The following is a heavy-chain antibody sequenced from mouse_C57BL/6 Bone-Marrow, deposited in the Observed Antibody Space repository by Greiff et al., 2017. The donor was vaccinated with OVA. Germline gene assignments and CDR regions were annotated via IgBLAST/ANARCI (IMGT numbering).Heavy chain of an antibody. CDR1: GFSLTSYG. Sequence: VKLQESGPGLVAPSQSLSITCTVSGFSLTSYGVDWVRQSPGKGLEWLGVIWGVGSTNYNSALKSRLSISKDNSKSQVFLKMNSLQTDDTAMYYCASSIWLRRGAWFAYWGQGTLVTVSA. V-gene: IGHV2-6*01. CDR2: IWGVGST. CDR3: ASSIWLRRGAWFAY. D-gene: IGHD2-2*01. J-gene: IGHJ3*01.